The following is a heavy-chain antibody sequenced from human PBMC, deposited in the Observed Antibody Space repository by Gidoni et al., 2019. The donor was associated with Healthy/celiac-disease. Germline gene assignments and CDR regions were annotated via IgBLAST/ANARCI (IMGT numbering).Heavy chain of an antibody. D-gene: IGHD6-13*01. CDR3: ARLRWTAAAIFDY. V-gene: IGHV3-11*06. CDR2: ISSSSSYT. CDR1: GFTFSDYY. J-gene: IGHJ4*02. Sequence: QVQLVESGGGLVKPGGSLRLSCAASGFTFSDYYMSWIRQAPGKGLGWVSYISSSSSYTNYADSVKGRFTISRDNAKNSLYLQMNSLRAEDTAVYYCARLRWTAAAIFDYWGQGTLVTVSS.